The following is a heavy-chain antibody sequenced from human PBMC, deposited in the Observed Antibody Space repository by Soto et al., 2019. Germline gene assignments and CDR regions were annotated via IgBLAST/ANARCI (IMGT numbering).Heavy chain of an antibody. CDR2: ISDSGTMT. Sequence: EVQLLESGGGFIQPGGSLRLSCSASGFSISDYAMSWVRQAPGKGLEWVSSISDSGTMTFYADSVKGRFAISRDTSKNKVYIQKNNVRVRDTALYCCANDSIRKDDYWGQGTVVTVSS. CDR3: ANDSIRKDDY. J-gene: IGHJ4*02. D-gene: IGHD2-21*01. CDR1: GFSISDYA. V-gene: IGHV3-23*01.